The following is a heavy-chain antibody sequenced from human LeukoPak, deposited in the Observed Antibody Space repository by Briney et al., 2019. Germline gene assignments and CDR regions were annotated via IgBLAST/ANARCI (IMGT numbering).Heavy chain of an antibody. Sequence: SETLCLTCTVSGGSIRSYYWSWIRQPPGRGLEWIAYIHSSGSTKYNPSLRSRVTISLDTSKSEFSLSLSSVTAADTAVYFCARTYDFVTGYYTFFDSWGQGTLVTVSS. D-gene: IGHD3-9*01. CDR1: GGSIRSYY. J-gene: IGHJ4*02. CDR2: IHSSGST. CDR3: ARTYDFVTGYYTFFDS. V-gene: IGHV4-59*01.